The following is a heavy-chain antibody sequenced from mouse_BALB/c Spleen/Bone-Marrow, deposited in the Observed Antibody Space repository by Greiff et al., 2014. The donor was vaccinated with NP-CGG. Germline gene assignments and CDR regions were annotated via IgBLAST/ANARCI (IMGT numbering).Heavy chain of an antibody. CDR3: ARLGDYSYFDY. CDR2: ISDSGGST. CDR1: GFSFSDYY. J-gene: IGHJ2*02. Sequence: EVQLVESGGGIVQPGGSLKLSCVISGFSFSDYYMYWVRQTPEKRLEWVAYISDSGGSTYYPDTVKGRLTISRDNAKNTLYLQMSRLKSEDTAMYYCARLGDYSYFDYWGQGTSLTVSS. V-gene: IGHV5-12*02. D-gene: IGHD1-1*01.